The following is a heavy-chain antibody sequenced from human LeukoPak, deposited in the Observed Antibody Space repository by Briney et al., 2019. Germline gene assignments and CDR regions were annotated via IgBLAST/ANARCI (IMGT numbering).Heavy chain of an antibody. Sequence: SETLSLTCTVSGDSISGYYWGWIRQAPGKGLEWIGYIYYTGTTNYNPSLKSRVTISVDTSKNQFSLKLRSVTAADTAVYYCTTVGTGTVDYWGQGTLVTVSS. CDR3: TTVGTGTVDY. D-gene: IGHD1-1*01. V-gene: IGHV4-59*01. CDR2: IYYTGTT. CDR1: GDSISGYY. J-gene: IGHJ4*02.